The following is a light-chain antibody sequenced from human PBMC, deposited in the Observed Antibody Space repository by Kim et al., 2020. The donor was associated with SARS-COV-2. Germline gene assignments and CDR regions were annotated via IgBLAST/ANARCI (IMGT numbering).Light chain of an antibody. CDR1: QSISSW. CDR2: KAS. J-gene: IGKJ4*01. CDR3: HHYNSYPLT. Sequence: DIQMTQSPSTLSASVGDRVTITCRASQSISSWLAWYQQKPGKAPKLLIYKASSLESGVPSRFSGSGSGTEFTLTISSLQPDDFATYYCHHYNSYPLTFGGGTKVDIK. V-gene: IGKV1-5*03.